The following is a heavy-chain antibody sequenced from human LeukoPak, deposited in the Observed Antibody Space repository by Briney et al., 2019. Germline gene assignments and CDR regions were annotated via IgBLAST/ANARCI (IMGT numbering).Heavy chain of an antibody. J-gene: IGHJ4*02. CDR2: INPTSGGT. CDR3: ARDRGSSWYVDY. V-gene: IGHV1-2*02. CDR1: GHSFTNYY. Sequence: ASVKVSCKTSGHSFTNYYIHWVRQAPGQGLEWMGWINPTSGGTEYAQKFQGRVTMTGDTSISTAYMELSRLRSDDTAMYYCARDRGSSWYVDYWGQGTLVTVSS. D-gene: IGHD6-13*01.